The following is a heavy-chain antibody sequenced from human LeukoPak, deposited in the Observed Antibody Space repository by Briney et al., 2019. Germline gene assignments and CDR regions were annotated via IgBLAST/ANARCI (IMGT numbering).Heavy chain of an antibody. CDR2: INWNGGST. CDR3: AKAPVTSCRGAFCYPFDY. Sequence: GGSLRLSCAASRFIFDDYGMSWVRQAPGKGLEWVSGINWNGGSTGYADSVKGRFTISRDNAKNSLYLQMNSLRAEDAAVYYCAKAPVTSCRGAFCYPFDYWGQGTLVTVSS. J-gene: IGHJ4*02. V-gene: IGHV3-20*04. CDR1: RFIFDDYG. D-gene: IGHD2-15*01.